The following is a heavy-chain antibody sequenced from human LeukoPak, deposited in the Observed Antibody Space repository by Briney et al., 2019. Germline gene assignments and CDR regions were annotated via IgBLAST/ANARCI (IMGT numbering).Heavy chain of an antibody. J-gene: IGHJ5*02. CDR3: ARVSVDIVATTHYNWFDP. CDR1: GGSISSCY. V-gene: IGHV4-59*08. Sequence: PSETLSLTCTVSGGSISSCYWSWIRQPPGKGLEWIGYIYYSGSTNYNPSLKSRVTISVDTSKNQFSLKLSSVTAADTAVYYCARVSVDIVATTHYNWFDPWGQGTLVTVSS. D-gene: IGHD5-12*01. CDR2: IYYSGST.